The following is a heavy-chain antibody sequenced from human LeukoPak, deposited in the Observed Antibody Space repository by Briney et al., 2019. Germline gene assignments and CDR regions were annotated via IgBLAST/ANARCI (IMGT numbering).Heavy chain of an antibody. V-gene: IGHV4-39*01. CDR2: IYYSGST. CDR3: GTEGGLAVSHS. CDR1: GGSITGSSYY. J-gene: IGHJ4*02. Sequence: SETLSLTCTVPGGSITGSSYYWGWVRQPPGKGLEWIGSIYYSGSTYYNPSLKSRVTISVDTSKNQFSLKLSSVTAADTAVYFCGTEGGLAVSHSWGQGTLVTVSS. D-gene: IGHD5/OR15-5a*01.